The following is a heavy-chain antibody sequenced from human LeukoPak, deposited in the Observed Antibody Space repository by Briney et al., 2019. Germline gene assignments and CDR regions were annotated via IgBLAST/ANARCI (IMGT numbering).Heavy chain of an antibody. CDR2: VYSGGST. Sequence: SETLSLTCAVSGGSISSRSYYWGWFRQPPGKGLEWIGTVYSGGSTYSNPSLKSRVVISVAPSKHQFALKLSSVTAADTAVFYCSRGGDIPTGSTYYDFWSGYYGNGNWFDPWGQGTLVTVSS. V-gene: IGHV4-39*06. J-gene: IGHJ5*02. CDR1: GGSISSRSYY. D-gene: IGHD3-3*01. CDR3: SRGGDIPTGSTYYDFWSGYYGNGNWFDP.